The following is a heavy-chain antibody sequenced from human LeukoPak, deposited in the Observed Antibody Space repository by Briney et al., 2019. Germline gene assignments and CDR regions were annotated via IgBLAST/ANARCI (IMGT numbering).Heavy chain of an antibody. J-gene: IGHJ4*02. Sequence: PGGSLRLSCAASGFTFSSYAMNWVRQAPGKGLEWVSGISGSGGSTYYADSVKGRFTISRDNSKNTLYLQMNSLRAEDTAVYYCAKIIDGYNSGFDYWGQGTLVTVSS. D-gene: IGHD5-24*01. CDR3: AKIIDGYNSGFDY. CDR1: GFTFSSYA. CDR2: ISGSGGST. V-gene: IGHV3-23*01.